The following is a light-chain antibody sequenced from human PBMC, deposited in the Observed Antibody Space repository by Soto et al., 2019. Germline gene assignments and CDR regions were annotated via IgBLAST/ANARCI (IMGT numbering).Light chain of an antibody. CDR1: QSVSSK. Sequence: IMLTQSPATVALSPGERATLSCRASQSVSSKLAWYQQKPGQAPRLLIYDASNRATGIPARFSGSGSGTDFTLTISSLEPEDFAPYYCQQRSNWPRITFGQGTRLEIK. V-gene: IGKV3-11*01. J-gene: IGKJ5*01. CDR3: QQRSNWPRIT. CDR2: DAS.